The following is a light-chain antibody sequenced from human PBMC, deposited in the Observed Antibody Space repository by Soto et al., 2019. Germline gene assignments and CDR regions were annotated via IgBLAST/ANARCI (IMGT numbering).Light chain of an antibody. CDR2: AAS. CDR1: QDIRTH. V-gene: IGKV1-9*01. Sequence: DIQLTQSPSFLSASAGDRVTITCRASQDIRTHLAWYQLKPGKAPTLLIYAASALQNGVPSRFSGSGSGTEFTLTIRSLQPEDFASYSCQQLNSFPFTFGGGTKVEIK. CDR3: QQLNSFPFT. J-gene: IGKJ4*01.